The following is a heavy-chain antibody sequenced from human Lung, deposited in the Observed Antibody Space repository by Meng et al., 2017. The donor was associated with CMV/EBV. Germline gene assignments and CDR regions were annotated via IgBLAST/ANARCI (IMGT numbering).Heavy chain of an antibody. CDR1: GLTFSSYW. Sequence: SCAASGLTFSSYWMSWVRQAPGKGLEWVANIKQDGSEKYYVDSVKGRFTISRDNAKNSLYLQMNSLRAKDTAVYYCTRWRSGYYHYYYGIDVWGQGXTVTVSS. D-gene: IGHD3-22*01. CDR2: IKQDGSEK. J-gene: IGHJ6*02. V-gene: IGHV3-7*01. CDR3: TRWRSGYYHYYYGIDV.